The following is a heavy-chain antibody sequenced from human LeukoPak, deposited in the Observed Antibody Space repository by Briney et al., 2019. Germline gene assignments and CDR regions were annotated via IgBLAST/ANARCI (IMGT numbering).Heavy chain of an antibody. V-gene: IGHV4-59*01. D-gene: IGHD1-1*01. J-gene: IGHJ6*02. CDR1: GGSISSYY. CDR2: IYDSGST. Sequence: SGTLSLTCTVSGGSISSYYWSWIRQPPGKGLEWIGYIYDSGSTNYNPSLKSRVTISVDTSKNQFSLKLSSVTAADTAVYYCARVGGTNYYYYGMDVWGQGTTVTVSS. CDR3: ARVGGTNYYYYGMDV.